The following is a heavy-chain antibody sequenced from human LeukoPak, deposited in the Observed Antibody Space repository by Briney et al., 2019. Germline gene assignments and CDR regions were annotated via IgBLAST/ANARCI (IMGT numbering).Heavy chain of an antibody. CDR2: IREDGSEN. D-gene: IGHD2-2*01. J-gene: IGHJ4*02. V-gene: IGHV3-7*01. Sequence: GGSLRLSCAASGFTFSDYWMSWVRQAPGKGLEWVANIREDGSENYYVDSLRGRFSISRDNAKNSLYLQMNSLRDEDTAVYYCARGSIYCSSTSCYEFDYWGQGILVTVSS. CDR1: GFTFSDYW. CDR3: ARGSIYCSSTSCYEFDY.